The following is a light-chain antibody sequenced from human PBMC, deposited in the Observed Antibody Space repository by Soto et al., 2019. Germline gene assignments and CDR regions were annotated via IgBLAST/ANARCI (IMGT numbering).Light chain of an antibody. Sequence: SYELTQPPSVSVAPGQTARIPCGGDNIESKSVHWYQQMPGQAPVLVVRDDSDRHSGIPERFSGSKSGNTASLTISGLQAEDEADYSCCSFAGSYSYVFGTATKLTVL. J-gene: IGLJ1*01. V-gene: IGLV3-21*02. CDR1: NIESKS. CDR2: DDS. CDR3: CSFAGSYSYV.